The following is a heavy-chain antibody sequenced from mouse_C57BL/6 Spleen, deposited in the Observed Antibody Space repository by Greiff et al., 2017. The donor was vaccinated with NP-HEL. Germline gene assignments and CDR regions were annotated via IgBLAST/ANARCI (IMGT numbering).Heavy chain of an antibody. CDR2: IWSGGST. CDR3: ARSGTMVTRAMDY. D-gene: IGHD2-2*01. V-gene: IGHV2-2*01. J-gene: IGHJ4*01. Sequence: VHLVESGPGLVQPSQSLSITCTVSGFSLTSYGVHWVRQSPGKGLEWLGVIWSGGSTDYNAAFISRLSISTDNSKSQVFFKMNSLQADDTAIYYCARSGTMVTRAMDYWGQGTSVTVSS. CDR1: GFSLTSYG.